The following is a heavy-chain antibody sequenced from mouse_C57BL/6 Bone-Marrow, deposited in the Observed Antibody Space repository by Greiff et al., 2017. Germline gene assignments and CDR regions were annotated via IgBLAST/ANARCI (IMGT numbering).Heavy chain of an antibody. CDR1: GYTFTSYG. CDR2: IYPRRGNN. CDR3: AREGIYYGYDWFAY. Sequence: QVQLQQSGAELARPGASVKLSCKASGYTFTSYGISWVKQRTGQGLEWIGEIYPRRGNNYYNEKFKGKATLTADKSSSTEYMELRSLTAEDSAVYVCAREGIYYGYDWFAYWGQGTLVTVSA. V-gene: IGHV1-81*01. J-gene: IGHJ3*01. D-gene: IGHD2-2*01.